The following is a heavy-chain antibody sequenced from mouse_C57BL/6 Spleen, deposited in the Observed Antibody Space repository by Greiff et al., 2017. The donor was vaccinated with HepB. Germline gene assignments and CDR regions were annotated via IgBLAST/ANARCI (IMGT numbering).Heavy chain of an antibody. Sequence: QVQLQQSGAELVRPGTSVKVSCKASGYAFTNYLIEWVKQRPGQGLEWIGVINPGSGGTNYNEKFKGKATLTADKSSSTAYMQLSSLTSEDSAVYFCVRYGNYEYFDVWGTGTTVTVSS. CDR3: VRYGNYEYFDV. J-gene: IGHJ1*03. CDR1: GYAFTNYL. V-gene: IGHV1-54*01. D-gene: IGHD2-1*01. CDR2: INPGSGGT.